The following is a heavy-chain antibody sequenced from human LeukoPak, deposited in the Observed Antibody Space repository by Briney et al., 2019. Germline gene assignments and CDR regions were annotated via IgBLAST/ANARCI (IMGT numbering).Heavy chain of an antibody. V-gene: IGHV4-59*01. CDR1: GGSISSYY. J-gene: IGHJ4*02. D-gene: IGHD6-6*01. CDR3: ARVNGRSSPSFEVIVFDY. Sequence: SETLSLTCTVSGGSISSYYWSWIRQPPGKGLEWIGYIYYSGSTNYNPSLKSRVTISVDTSKNQFSLKLSSVTAADTAVYYCARVNGRSSPSFEVIVFDYWGQGTLVTVSS. CDR2: IYYSGST.